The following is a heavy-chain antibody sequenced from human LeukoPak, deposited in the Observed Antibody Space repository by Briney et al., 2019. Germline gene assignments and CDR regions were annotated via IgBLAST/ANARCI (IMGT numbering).Heavy chain of an antibody. CDR3: ARETTIFGVVAWFDP. CDR1: GYTFTGYY. J-gene: IGHJ5*02. V-gene: IGHV1-2*02. CDR2: INPNSGGT. Sequence: ASVKVSCKASGYTFTGYYMYWVRQAPGQGLEWMGWINPNSGGTNYAQKFQGRVTMTRDTSISTAYMELSRLRSDDTAVYYCARETTIFGVVAWFDPWGQGTLVTVSS. D-gene: IGHD3-3*01.